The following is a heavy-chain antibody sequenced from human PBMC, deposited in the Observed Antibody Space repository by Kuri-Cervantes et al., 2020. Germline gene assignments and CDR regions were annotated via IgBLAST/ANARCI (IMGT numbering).Heavy chain of an antibody. Sequence: ASVKVSCKASGYTFTGYYIHWVRQAPGQGLEWMGWLNPNSGATKYAQNFQGRVTMTRDTSISTAYMELSRLRSDDTAVYYCAREEYPIVGPTGVGYWGQGTLVTVSS. CDR1: GYTFTGYY. V-gene: IGHV1-2*02. J-gene: IGHJ4*02. CDR3: AREEYPIVGPTGVGY. D-gene: IGHD1-26*01. CDR2: LNPNSGAT.